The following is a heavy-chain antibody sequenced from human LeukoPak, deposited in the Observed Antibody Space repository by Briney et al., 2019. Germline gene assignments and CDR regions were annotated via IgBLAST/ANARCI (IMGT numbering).Heavy chain of an antibody. D-gene: IGHD2-2*01. J-gene: IGHJ5*02. V-gene: IGHV4-34*01. CDR3: ARGQVPAARGYNWFDP. Sequence: SETLSLTCAVYGWSFNDYYWNWIRQPPGKGVEWIGKINARGDTNYNPSLKSRVTISVDTSKKQFSLRLTSMIAADTALYYCARGQVPAARGYNWFDPWGQGTLVTVSS. CDR2: INARGDT. CDR1: GWSFNDYY.